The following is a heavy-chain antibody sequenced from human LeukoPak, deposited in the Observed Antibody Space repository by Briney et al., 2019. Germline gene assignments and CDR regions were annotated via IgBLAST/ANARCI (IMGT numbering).Heavy chain of an antibody. J-gene: IGHJ4*02. CDR2: IIGYSNNI. V-gene: IGHV3-43*02. D-gene: IGHD3-3*01. Sequence: GGSLRLSCAASGFTFEDYAMHWVRQGPGKGLEWVSLIIGYSNNIYYADSVKGRFTISRDNSKNSLYLQMNSLRTEDTALYYCAKDLPQYYDFWSGYYGGFDYWGQGTLVTVPS. CDR3: AKDLPQYYDFWSGYYGGFDY. CDR1: GFTFEDYA.